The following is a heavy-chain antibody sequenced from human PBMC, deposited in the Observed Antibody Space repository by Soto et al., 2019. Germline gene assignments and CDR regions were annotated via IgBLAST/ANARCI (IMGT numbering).Heavy chain of an antibody. J-gene: IGHJ5*02. D-gene: IGHD5-12*01. CDR3: ARRVREIYSGYDFYWFDP. V-gene: IGHV4-30-2*01. CDR2: IYHSGST. CDR1: GGSISSGGYS. Sequence: QLQLQESGSGLVKPSQTLSLTCAVSGGSISSGGYSWSWIRQPPGKGLEWIGYIYHSGSTYYNPSLKSRVTISVDRSKNQFSLKLSSVTAADTAVYYCARRVREIYSGYDFYWFDPWGQGTLVTVSS.